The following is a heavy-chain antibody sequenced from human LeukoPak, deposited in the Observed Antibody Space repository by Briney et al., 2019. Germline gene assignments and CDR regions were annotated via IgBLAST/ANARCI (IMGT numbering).Heavy chain of an antibody. Sequence: GGSLRLSCVASGFTFSSYLMHWVRQVPGKGLVWVSRIDSDGSKTDYADSVKGRFTFSRDNARNTLYLQMNSLRAEDTAVYYCVRLSSGYYGFIDHWGQGTLVTVSS. V-gene: IGHV3-74*01. CDR3: VRLSSGYYGFIDH. J-gene: IGHJ4*02. D-gene: IGHD3-22*01. CDR1: GFTFSSYL. CDR2: IDSDGSKT.